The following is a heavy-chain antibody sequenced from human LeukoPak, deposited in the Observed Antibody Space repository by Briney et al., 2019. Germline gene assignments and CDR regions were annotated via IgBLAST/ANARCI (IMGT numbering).Heavy chain of an antibody. CDR1: GFTFSSYA. V-gene: IGHV3-23*01. D-gene: IGHD3-22*01. CDR2: ISGSGGST. CDR3: AKASPYYYDSSGYPRD. J-gene: IGHJ4*02. Sequence: PGGSLRLSCAASGFTFSSYAMSWVRQAPGKGLEWVSAISGSGGSTYYADSVKGRFTISRDNSKNTLYLQMNSLRAEDTAVYYCAKASPYYYDSSGYPRDWGQGTLVTVSS.